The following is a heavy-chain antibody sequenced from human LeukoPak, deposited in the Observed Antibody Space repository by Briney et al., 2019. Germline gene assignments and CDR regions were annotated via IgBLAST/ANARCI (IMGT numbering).Heavy chain of an antibody. Sequence: GGSLRLSCAASEFTFSGYWMNWVRQAPGKGPEGVANINQDGSEKHYVDSVKGRFTISRDNAKNSLFLHMNSLRVEDTAVFYCARASYYYDTTCLGAVDIWVQGTFVTVSS. CDR3: ARASYYYDTTCLGAVDI. D-gene: IGHD3-22*01. CDR2: INQDGSEK. V-gene: IGHV3-7*01. CDR1: EFTFSGYW. J-gene: IGHJ3*02.